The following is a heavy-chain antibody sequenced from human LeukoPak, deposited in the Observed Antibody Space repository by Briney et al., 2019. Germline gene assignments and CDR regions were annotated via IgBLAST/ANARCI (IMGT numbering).Heavy chain of an antibody. D-gene: IGHD2-2*01. CDR1: GYTFTSYG. V-gene: IGHV1-18*01. CDR3: ARVFDIGAVPAAMLDAFDI. Sequence: GASVKVSCKASGYTFTSYGISWVRQAPGQGLEWMGWISAYNGNTNYAQNLQGRVTMTTDTSTRTAYMELRSLKSDDTAVYYCARVFDIGAVPAAMLDAFDIWGQGTRVTVSS. CDR2: ISAYNGNT. J-gene: IGHJ3*02.